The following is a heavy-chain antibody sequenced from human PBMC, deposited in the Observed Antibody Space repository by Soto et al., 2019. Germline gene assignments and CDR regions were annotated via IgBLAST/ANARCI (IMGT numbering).Heavy chain of an antibody. CDR3: AREPESVVVVPAARSGWFDP. V-gene: IGHV1-69*04. CDR2: IIPILGIA. D-gene: IGHD2-2*01. CDR1: GGTFSSYT. J-gene: IGHJ5*02. Sequence: ASVKVSCKASGGTFSSYTISWVRQAPGQGLEWMGRIIPILGIANYAQKFQGRVTITADKSTSTAYMELSSLRSEDTAVYYCAREPESVVVVPAARSGWFDPWGQGTLVTVSS.